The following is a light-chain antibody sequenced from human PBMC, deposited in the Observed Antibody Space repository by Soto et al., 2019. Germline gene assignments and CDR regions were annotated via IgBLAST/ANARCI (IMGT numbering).Light chain of an antibody. CDR3: QQYSGSRT. J-gene: IGKJ1*01. Sequence: EIVLTQSPGTLSLSPGERATLSCRASQSVSSSYLAWYQQKPGQAPRLLIYGGSTRATGIPVRFSGSGSETEFTLTITRLEPEDFAMYYCQQYSGSRTFGQGTKVDIK. V-gene: IGKV3-20*01. CDR1: QSVSSSY. CDR2: GGS.